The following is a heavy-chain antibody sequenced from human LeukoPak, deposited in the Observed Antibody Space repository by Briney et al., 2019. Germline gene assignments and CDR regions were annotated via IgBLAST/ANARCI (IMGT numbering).Heavy chain of an antibody. CDR2: ISAYNGNT. Sequence: ASVTVSCKASGYTFTSFGISWVRQAPGKGLEWMGWISAYNGNTIYAQMLQGRVTMTTDTSTSTAYMELRSLRSDDTAVYYCARDLSSSYYYVFDYWGQGTLVTVSS. J-gene: IGHJ4*02. CDR1: GYTFTSFG. V-gene: IGHV1-18*01. D-gene: IGHD3-22*01. CDR3: ARDLSSSYYYVFDY.